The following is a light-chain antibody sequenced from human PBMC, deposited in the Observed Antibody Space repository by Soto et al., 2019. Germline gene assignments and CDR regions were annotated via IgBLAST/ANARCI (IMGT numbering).Light chain of an antibody. CDR3: QKYFTAPLA. Sequence: DIQMTQSPSSLSASVGDRVTITCRASQGISNYLAWYQQKPGKVPKLLIYSTSTLQSGVPSRFSGSTSGTAFTLTISSLQTEDVGSYYCQKYFTAPLAFGGGTKVEI. V-gene: IGKV1-27*01. CDR2: STS. J-gene: IGKJ4*01. CDR1: QGISNY.